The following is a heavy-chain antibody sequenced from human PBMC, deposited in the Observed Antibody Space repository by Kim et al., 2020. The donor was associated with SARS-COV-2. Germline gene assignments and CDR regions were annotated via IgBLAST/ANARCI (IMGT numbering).Heavy chain of an antibody. CDR1: GFSFSSYW. Sequence: GGSLRLSCAASGFSFSSYWMYWVRQAPGKGLEWVANIKEDGSEKYYVDSVKGRFTISRDNAKNSLYLQMNSLRAEDTAVYYCVRAPVASPWGQGTLGTVSS. V-gene: IGHV3-7*03. D-gene: IGHD6-19*01. CDR2: IKEDGSEK. CDR3: VRAPVASP. J-gene: IGHJ5*02.